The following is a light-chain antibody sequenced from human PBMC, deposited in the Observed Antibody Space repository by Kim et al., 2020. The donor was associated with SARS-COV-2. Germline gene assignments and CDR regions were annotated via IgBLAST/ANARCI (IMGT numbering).Light chain of an antibody. J-gene: IGKJ2*01. CDR1: QNIRSW. CDR3: QQYASYPYT. Sequence: SASIGVRVTLTCRASQNIRSWLALFQQKSEKAPKSLIYDVSTLQSGVPSRFSGSGSGTEFTLTISSLQPEDFATYHCQQYASYPYTFGPGTKLEI. V-gene: IGKV1D-16*01. CDR2: DVS.